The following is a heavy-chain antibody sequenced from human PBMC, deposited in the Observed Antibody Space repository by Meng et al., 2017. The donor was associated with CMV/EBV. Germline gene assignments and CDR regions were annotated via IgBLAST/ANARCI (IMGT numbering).Heavy chain of an antibody. CDR3: ARIAAAGRFDY. D-gene: IGHD6-13*01. CDR2: IYWDDDK. CDR1: GFSRSTSGVG. V-gene: IGHV2-5*02. J-gene: IGHJ4*02. Sequence: QNTLKESGPSRVKPTQTLTLTCTFSGFSRSTSGVGVGWIRQPPGKALEWLALIYWDDDKRYSPSLKSRLTITKDTSKNQVVLTMTNMDPVDTATYYCARIAAAGRFDYWGQGTLVTVSS.